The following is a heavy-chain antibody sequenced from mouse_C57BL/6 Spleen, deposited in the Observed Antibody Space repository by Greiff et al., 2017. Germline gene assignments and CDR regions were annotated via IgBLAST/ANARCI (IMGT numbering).Heavy chain of an antibody. J-gene: IGHJ4*01. CDR3: ARAVWNYGSSYPYYAMDY. Sequence: QVTLKVSGPGILQPSQTLSLTCSFSGFSLSTFGMGVGWIRQPSGKGLEWLAHIWWDDDKYYNPALKSRLSISKDTSKNQVFLKIANVDTADTATYYCARAVWNYGSSYPYYAMDYWGQGTSVTVSS. CDR2: IWWDDDK. V-gene: IGHV8-8*01. CDR1: GFSLSTFGMG. D-gene: IGHD1-1*01.